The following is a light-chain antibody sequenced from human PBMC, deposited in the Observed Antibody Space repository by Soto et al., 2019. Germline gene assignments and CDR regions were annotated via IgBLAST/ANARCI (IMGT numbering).Light chain of an antibody. CDR2: EVS. CDR3: SSYTSSSTPVV. CDR1: SSDVGGYNY. Sequence: QSALTQPASVSGSPGQSITISCTGTSSDVGGYNYVSWYQQHPGKAPKLMIYEVSNRPLRVSNRFSGSKSGNTASLTISGLQAEDEADYYCSSYTSSSTPVVFGGGTKLTVL. V-gene: IGLV2-14*01. J-gene: IGLJ2*01.